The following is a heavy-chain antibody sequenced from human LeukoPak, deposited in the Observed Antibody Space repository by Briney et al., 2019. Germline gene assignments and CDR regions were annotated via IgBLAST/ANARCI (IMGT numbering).Heavy chain of an antibody. CDR2: INWNGGST. CDR1: GFTFDDYG. Sequence: GGSLRLSCAASGFTFDDYGMSWVRQAPGKGLEWVSGINWNGGSTGYADSVKGRFTISRDNAKNLLYLQMNSLRAEDTAVYYCARAPITMAQRWFDPWGQGTLVTVSS. D-gene: IGHD3-10*01. V-gene: IGHV3-20*04. J-gene: IGHJ5*02. CDR3: ARAPITMAQRWFDP.